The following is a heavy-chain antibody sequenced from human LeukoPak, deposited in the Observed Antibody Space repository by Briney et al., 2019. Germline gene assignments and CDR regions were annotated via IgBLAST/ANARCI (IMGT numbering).Heavy chain of an antibody. J-gene: IGHJ4*02. CDR2: IYYSGST. CDR3: ARVSHWFGELSRVFDY. CDR1: GGSISSGGYY. D-gene: IGHD3-10*01. V-gene: IGHV4-31*03. Sequence: SQTLSLTCTVSGGSISSGGYYWSWIRQHPGKGLEWIGYIYYSGSTYYNPSLKSRVTISVDTSKNQFSLKLSSVTAADTAVYYCARVSHWFGELSRVFDYWGQGTLVTVSS.